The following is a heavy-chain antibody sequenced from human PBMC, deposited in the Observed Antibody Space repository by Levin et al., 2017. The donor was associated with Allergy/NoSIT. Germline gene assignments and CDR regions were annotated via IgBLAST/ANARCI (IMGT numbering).Heavy chain of an antibody. CDR2: ISDDGSSE. J-gene: IGHJ4*02. CDR1: GFTFSNYA. V-gene: IGHV3-30-3*01. Sequence: SLSLTCAASGFTFSNYAMHWVRQAPGKGLEWVGVISDDGSSEFYIDSVKGRFTISRDNSKNRLYLQMDSLRAEDTALYYCVREIAEEGTWGQGTLVMVSS. D-gene: IGHD1-1*01. CDR3: VREIAEEGT.